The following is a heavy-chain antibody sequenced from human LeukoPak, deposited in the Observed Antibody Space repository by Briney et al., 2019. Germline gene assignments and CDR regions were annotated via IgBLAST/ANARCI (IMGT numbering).Heavy chain of an antibody. CDR1: GGTFSSYA. J-gene: IGHJ3*02. CDR3: ARERNSHFGDAFDI. D-gene: IGHD1-14*01. V-gene: IGHV1-69*13. CDR2: IIPVFGTA. Sequence: ASVKVSCKASGGTFSSYAISWVRQAPGQGLEWMGGIIPVFGTANYAQKFQVRVTITADESTSTAYMELSSLRSEDTAVYYCARERNSHFGDAFDIWGQGTMATVPS.